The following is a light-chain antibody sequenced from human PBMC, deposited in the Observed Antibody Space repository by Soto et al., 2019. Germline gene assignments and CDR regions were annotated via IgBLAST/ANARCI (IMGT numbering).Light chain of an antibody. CDR3: CAYTTLNTYV. CDR2: EVS. Sequence: QSVLSQPAYVSGSPGQSITISCTGTSSDVGAQNFVSWFQQHPGEAPKLIIFEVSNRPSGASDRFSGSKSGNTASLAISGLQAEDEADYFCCAYTTLNTYVFGTGTKLTV. J-gene: IGLJ1*01. CDR1: SSDVGAQNF. V-gene: IGLV2-14*01.